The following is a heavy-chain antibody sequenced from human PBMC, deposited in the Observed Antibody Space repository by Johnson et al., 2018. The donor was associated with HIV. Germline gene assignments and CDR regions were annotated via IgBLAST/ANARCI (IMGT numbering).Heavy chain of an antibody. Sequence: QVQLVESGGGVVQPGRSLRLSCAASGFTFSSYAMHWVRQAPGKGLEWVAVISYDGNNKYYADSVKGRFTISRDNSKNTLYLQMNSLRAEDTAVYYCAKGNSGIYGLTHAFDILGQGTMVTVSS. CDR3: AKGNSGIYGLTHAFDI. V-gene: IGHV3-30-3*01. CDR1: GFTFSSYA. D-gene: IGHD1-26*01. CDR2: ISYDGNNK. J-gene: IGHJ3*02.